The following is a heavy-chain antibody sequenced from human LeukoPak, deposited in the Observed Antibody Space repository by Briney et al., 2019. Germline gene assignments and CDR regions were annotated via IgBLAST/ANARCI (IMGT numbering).Heavy chain of an antibody. Sequence: GGSLRLSCAASGFTFSSYWMSWVRQAPGKGLKWVANIKQDGSEKYYVDSVKGRFTISRDNAKNSLYLQMNSLRAEDTAVYYCARGNIAAAGYYYFDYWGQGTQVTVSS. D-gene: IGHD6-13*01. CDR3: ARGNIAAAGYYYFDY. V-gene: IGHV3-7*04. J-gene: IGHJ4*02. CDR2: IKQDGSEK. CDR1: GFTFSSYW.